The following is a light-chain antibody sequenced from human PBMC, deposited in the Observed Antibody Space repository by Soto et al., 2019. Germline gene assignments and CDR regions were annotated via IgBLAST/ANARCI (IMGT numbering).Light chain of an antibody. J-gene: IGKJ1*01. CDR1: PISSN. Sequence: VVTQSPASLSVSPGDRVTISCRAGPISSNLAWHQQRPGQAPRLLIYGTSHWASGISERFGGSGSGSEFTLTISGLEPEDSAVYYCQYYGDSPTFGQGTKVEIK. CDR2: GTS. CDR3: QYYGDSPT. V-gene: IGKV3-20*01.